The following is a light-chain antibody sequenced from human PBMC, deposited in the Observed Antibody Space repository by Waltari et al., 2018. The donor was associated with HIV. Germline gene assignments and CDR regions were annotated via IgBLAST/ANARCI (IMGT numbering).Light chain of an antibody. CDR1: QCIGSY. CDR2: GAS. J-gene: IGKJ1*01. CDR3: QKYNNVPQT. Sequence: DIQMTQSPSSLSASVGDRVTITCRASQCIGSYLAWYRHKPGKAPDLLIYGASNLQSGVSSRFSGSWSETNFTLTITNLQPEDVATYYCQKYNNVPQTFGQGTTVEI. V-gene: IGKV1-27*01.